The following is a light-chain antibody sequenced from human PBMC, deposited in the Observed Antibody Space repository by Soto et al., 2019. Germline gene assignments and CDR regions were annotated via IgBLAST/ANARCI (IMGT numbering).Light chain of an antibody. CDR1: RSVSSSY. CDR2: AAS. CDR3: QKYGSSPWK. Sequence: EIVLTQSPVTLSLSPGEIATLSCSASRSVSSSYLVWHQQKPGQAPRLLIYAASRRATGIPDRFSGSGSGTGFTLTISRLEPEDFAVYYCQKYGSSPWKFGQGTKVDIK. V-gene: IGKV3-20*01. J-gene: IGKJ1*01.